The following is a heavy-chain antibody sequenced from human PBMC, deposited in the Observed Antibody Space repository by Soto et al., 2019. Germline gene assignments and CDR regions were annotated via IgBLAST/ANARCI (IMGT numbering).Heavy chain of an antibody. CDR3: AFRYDFYYGFDV. Sequence: SETLSLTCAVSGGSFSGDLWTWIRQTPGKELEWIGEVNHSTGTKYNPSLKSRVTISVDMSKKQFSLKLSSLTAADTGVYYCAFRYDFYYGFDVWGQGTTVTVSS. V-gene: IGHV4-34*01. CDR2: VNHSTGT. CDR1: GGSFSGDL. J-gene: IGHJ6*02.